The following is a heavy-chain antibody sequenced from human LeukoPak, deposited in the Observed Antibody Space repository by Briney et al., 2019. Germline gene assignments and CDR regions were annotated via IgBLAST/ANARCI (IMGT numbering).Heavy chain of an antibody. Sequence: GGSLRLSCAASGFTFSSYSMNWVRQAPGKGLEWVSAISGSGGSTYYADSVKGRFTISRDNSKNTLYLQMNSLRAEDTAVYYCAKDRETYYYGSGSYEFRFDPWGQGTLVTVSS. CDR3: AKDRETYYYGSGSYEFRFDP. CDR1: GFTFSSYS. D-gene: IGHD3-10*01. V-gene: IGHV3-23*01. CDR2: ISGSGGST. J-gene: IGHJ5*02.